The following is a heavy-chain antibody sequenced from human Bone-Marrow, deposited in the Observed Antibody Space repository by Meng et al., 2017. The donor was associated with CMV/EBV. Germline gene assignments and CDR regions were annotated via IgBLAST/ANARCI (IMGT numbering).Heavy chain of an antibody. CDR3: AKGSGYYYGSGSYLDY. D-gene: IGHD3-10*01. J-gene: IGHJ4*02. Sequence: GGSLRLSCAASGFTFDDYGMSWVRQAPGKGLEWVSGMNWNGGRIGYADSVKGRFTISRDNSKNTLYLQMNSLRAEDTAVYYCAKGSGYYYGSGSYLDYWGQGTLVTVSS. V-gene: IGHV3-20*04. CDR1: GFTFDDYG. CDR2: MNWNGGRI.